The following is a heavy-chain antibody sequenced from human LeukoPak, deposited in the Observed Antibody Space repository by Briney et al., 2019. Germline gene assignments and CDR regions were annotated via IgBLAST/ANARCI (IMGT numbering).Heavy chain of an antibody. Sequence: ASVKVSCKASGYTFTGYSIQWVRQAPGQGLEWMGRINPSSGVTHYAQKFQDSVTLTRDTSISTAYLEVNTLRSDDTAVYYRTTRGGESSPLRYWGQGTLVTVSS. CDR2: INPSSGVT. V-gene: IGHV1-2*06. D-gene: IGHD3-10*01. CDR3: TTRGGESSPLRY. J-gene: IGHJ4*02. CDR1: GYTFTGYS.